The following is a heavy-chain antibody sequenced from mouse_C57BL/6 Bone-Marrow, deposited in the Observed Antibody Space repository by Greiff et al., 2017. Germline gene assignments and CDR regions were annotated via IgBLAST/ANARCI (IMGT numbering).Heavy chain of an antibody. CDR1: GYTFTCYW. Sequence: QVQLQQPGTELVKPGASVKLSCKASGYTFTCYWMHWVKQRPGQGLEWIGNINPSNGGTNYNEKFKSKATLTVDKSSSTAYMQLSSLTSEDSAVYYCARSPYYYGSSYAMDYWGQGTSVTVSS. J-gene: IGHJ4*01. CDR3: ARSPYYYGSSYAMDY. V-gene: IGHV1-53*01. CDR2: INPSNGGT. D-gene: IGHD1-1*01.